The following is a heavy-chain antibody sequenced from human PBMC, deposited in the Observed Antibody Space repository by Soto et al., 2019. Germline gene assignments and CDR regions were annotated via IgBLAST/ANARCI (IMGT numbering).Heavy chain of an antibody. CDR2: ISKSGTA. D-gene: IGHD2-15*01. V-gene: IGHV4-4*02. J-gene: IGHJ4*02. CDR1: GGSVSSRNW. CDR3: ARHGGRFVAY. Sequence: QVQLQESGPGLVKPSETLSLTCAVSGGSVSSRNWWSWVRQPPGKGLEWIGQISKSGTANYNPSLKSRVTISVGKSKNRFSLILRSVPAADTAVYFWARHGGRFVAYWGQGILVTVPS.